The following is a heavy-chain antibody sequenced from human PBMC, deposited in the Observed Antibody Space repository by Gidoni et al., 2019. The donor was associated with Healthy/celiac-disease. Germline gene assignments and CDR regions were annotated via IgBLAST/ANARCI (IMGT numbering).Heavy chain of an antibody. D-gene: IGHD3-22*01. CDR3: ATNYDSSEGAFDI. V-gene: IGHV4-59*01. J-gene: IGHJ3*02. Sequence: GSTNYNPSLKSRVTISVDTSKNQFSLKLSSVTAADTAVYYCATNYDSSEGAFDIWGQGTMVTVSS. CDR2: GST.